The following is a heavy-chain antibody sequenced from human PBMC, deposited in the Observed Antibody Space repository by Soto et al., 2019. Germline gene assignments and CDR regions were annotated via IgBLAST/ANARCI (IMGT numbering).Heavy chain of an antibody. CDR2: ISYDGSNK. D-gene: IGHD1-26*01. J-gene: IGHJ4*02. CDR1: GFTFSSYG. Sequence: GGSLRLSCAASGFTFSSYGMHWVRQAPGKGLEWVAVISYDGSNKYYADSVKGRFTISRDNSRNTLYLQMNSLRAEDTTVYYCAKDYFRGADRFDYWAQGTLVTVSS. V-gene: IGHV3-30*18. CDR3: AKDYFRGADRFDY.